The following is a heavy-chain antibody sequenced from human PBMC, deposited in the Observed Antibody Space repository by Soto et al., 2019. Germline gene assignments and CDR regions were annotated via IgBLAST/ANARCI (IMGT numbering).Heavy chain of an antibody. J-gene: IGHJ6*03. V-gene: IGHV2-5*02. CDR1: GFSLSTSGVG. CDR3: AHGTTVNQYYYYYYYMDV. CDR2: IYWDDDK. Sequence: SGPTLVNPTQTLTLTCTFSGFSLSTSGVGVGWIRQPPGKALEWLALIYWDDDKRYSPSLKSRLTITKDTSKNQVVLTMTNMDPVDTATYYCAHGTTVNQYYYYYYYMDVWGKGTTVNVSS. D-gene: IGHD4-17*01.